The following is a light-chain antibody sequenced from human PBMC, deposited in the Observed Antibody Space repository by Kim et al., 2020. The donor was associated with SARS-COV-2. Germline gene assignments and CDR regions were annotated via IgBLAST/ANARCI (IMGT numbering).Light chain of an antibody. Sequence: LTQPPSVSKGLRQTATLTCTGNDNNIGNEGAAWLQQHQGHPPRLVSYRNNNRPSGISGRLSASKSGNTASLTITGLLAEDEADYYCSAWDSSLSAWVFGGGTQLTVL. CDR3: SAWDSSLSAWV. V-gene: IGLV10-54*01. CDR1: DNNIGNEG. J-gene: IGLJ3*02. CDR2: RNN.